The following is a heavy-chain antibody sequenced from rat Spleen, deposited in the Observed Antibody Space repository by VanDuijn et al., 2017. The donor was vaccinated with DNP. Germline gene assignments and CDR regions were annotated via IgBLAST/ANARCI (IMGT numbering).Heavy chain of an antibody. D-gene: IGHD1-4*01. CDR1: GFTFNNYW. Sequence: EVQLVESGGGLVQPGRSLKLSCVASGFTFNNYWMTWIRQVPGKGLEWVASITSSGGSTYYPDSVKGRFTISRDNAKNTLYLQMNSLRSEDTATYYCARDRSTRGPYILFACLSQSTLVTVSS. CDR3: ARDRSTRGPYILFAC. V-gene: IGHV5-31*01. CDR2: ITSSGGST. J-gene: IGHJ3*01.